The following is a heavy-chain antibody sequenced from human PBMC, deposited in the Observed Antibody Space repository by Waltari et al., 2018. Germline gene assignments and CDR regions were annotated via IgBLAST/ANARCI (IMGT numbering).Heavy chain of an antibody. CDR2: IYSGGST. CDR3: ARGAYYYDSSGYYPVEYFDY. Sequence: EVQLVESGGGLIQPGGSLRLSCAASGFTVSSHYMSWVRQAPGKGLEWVSVIYSGGSTYYADSVKGRFTISRDNSKNTLYLQMNSLRAEDTAVYYCARGAYYYDSSGYYPVEYFDYWGQGTLVTVSS. D-gene: IGHD3-22*01. CDR1: GFTVSSHY. V-gene: IGHV3-53*01. J-gene: IGHJ4*02.